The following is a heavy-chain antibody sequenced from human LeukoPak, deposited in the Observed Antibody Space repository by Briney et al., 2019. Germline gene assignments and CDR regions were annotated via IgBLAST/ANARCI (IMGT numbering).Heavy chain of an antibody. CDR2: ISGSGGST. D-gene: IGHD2-21*01. CDR3: ARGGGEWRGAFDI. V-gene: IGHV3-23*01. CDR1: GFTFSSYA. Sequence: GGSLRLSCAASGFTFSSYAMSWVRQAPGKGLEWVSAISGSGGSTYYADSVKGRFTISRDNAKNSLYLQMNSLRAEDTAVYYCARGGGEWRGAFDIWGQGTMVTVSS. J-gene: IGHJ3*02.